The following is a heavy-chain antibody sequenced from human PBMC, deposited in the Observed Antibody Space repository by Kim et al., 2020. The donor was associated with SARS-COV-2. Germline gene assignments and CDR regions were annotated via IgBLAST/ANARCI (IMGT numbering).Heavy chain of an antibody. CDR2: INCGSGNT. CDR3: AREGGFSGMTQDGMDV. D-gene: IGHD3-10*01. Sequence: ASVKVSCKASGYTFTTYAMHWVRQAPGQRLEWMGWINCGSGNTKYSQRFQDRITITRDTSANSAYMELSSLRSEDTAVYYCAREGGFSGMTQDGMDVWGQ. CDR1: GYTFTTYA. V-gene: IGHV1-3*01. J-gene: IGHJ6*02.